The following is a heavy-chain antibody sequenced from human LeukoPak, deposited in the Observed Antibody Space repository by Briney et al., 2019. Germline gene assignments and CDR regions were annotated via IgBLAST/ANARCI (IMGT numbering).Heavy chain of an antibody. J-gene: IGHJ4*02. CDR2: IYYSGST. V-gene: IGHV4-59*01. CDR3: ARHDYGGNMGDFDY. D-gene: IGHD4-23*01. CDR1: GGSISSYY. Sequence: PSETLSLTCTVSGGSISSYYWSWIRQPPGKGLEWIGYIYYSGSTNYNPSLKSRVTISVDTSKNQFSLKLSSVTAADTAVYYCARHDYGGNMGDFDYWGQGTLVTVSS.